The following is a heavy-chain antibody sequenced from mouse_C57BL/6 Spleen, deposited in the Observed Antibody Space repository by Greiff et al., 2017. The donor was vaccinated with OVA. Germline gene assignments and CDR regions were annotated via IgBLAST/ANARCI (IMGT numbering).Heavy chain of an antibody. CDR2: INPSTGGT. CDR3: ARRGYYYGSSSLWYFDV. V-gene: IGHV1-42*01. J-gene: IGHJ1*03. D-gene: IGHD1-1*01. Sequence: EVKLVESGPELVKPGASVKISCKASGYSFTGYYMNWVKQSPEKSLEWIGEINPSTGGTTYNQKFKAKATLTVDKSSSTAYMQLKSLTSEDSAVYYCARRGYYYGSSSLWYFDVWGTGTTVTVSS. CDR1: GYSFTGYY.